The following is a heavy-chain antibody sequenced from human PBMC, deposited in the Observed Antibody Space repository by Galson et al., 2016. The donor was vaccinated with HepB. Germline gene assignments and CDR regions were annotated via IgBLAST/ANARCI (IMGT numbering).Heavy chain of an antibody. CDR2: VYHNGST. J-gene: IGHJ3*02. Sequence: ETLSLTCTVSGGSITTNYWSWIRQSPGKRLEWIGYVYHNGSTNYNPSLKSRVTRSIDTSKTQFSLKLTSVTAADAAMYYCARAFPYYDNSDYYGMGAFDIWGQGTMVAVSS. CDR3: ARAFPYYDNSDYYGMGAFDI. D-gene: IGHD3-22*01. CDR1: GGSITTNY. V-gene: IGHV4-59*01.